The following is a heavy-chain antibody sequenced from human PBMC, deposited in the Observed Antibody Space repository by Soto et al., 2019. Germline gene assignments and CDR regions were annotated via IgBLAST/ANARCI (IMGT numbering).Heavy chain of an antibody. CDR3: TGECSSVSCSSQYHGVDV. D-gene: IGHD2-2*01. J-gene: IGHJ6*02. CDR1: GSYFSSGYS. Sequence: PSQTLSLTCPVSGSYFSSGYSWGWIWQSAGSGLEWIGHVHHTGSSYYNPSLRIRLTISVDTSKSPFSLKLDSVTADDTAVYYCTGECSSVSCSSQYHGVDVWGQGTTVT. CDR2: VHHTGSS. V-gene: IGHV4-38-2*02.